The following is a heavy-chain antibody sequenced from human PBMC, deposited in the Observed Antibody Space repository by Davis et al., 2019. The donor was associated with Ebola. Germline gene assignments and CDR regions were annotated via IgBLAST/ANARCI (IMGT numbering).Heavy chain of an antibody. J-gene: IGHJ4*02. CDR3: AKGSGTYKGLGDY. D-gene: IGHD1-26*01. CDR1: GFTFSTYG. Sequence: PGGSLRLSCAASGFTFSTYGMHWVRQAPGKGLEWVSAISGTDGTTYYADSVKGRFTISRDNSKSTLYLQMNSLRVEDTAVYYCAKGSGTYKGLGDYWGQGTLVTVSS. CDR2: ISGTDGTT. V-gene: IGHV3-23*01.